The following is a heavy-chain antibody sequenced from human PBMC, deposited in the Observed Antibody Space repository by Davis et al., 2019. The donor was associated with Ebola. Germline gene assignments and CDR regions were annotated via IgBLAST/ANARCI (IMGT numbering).Heavy chain of an antibody. CDR3: VRGAVEKYCSDGSCYTLDS. V-gene: IGHV1-8*01. D-gene: IGHD2-15*01. Sequence: AASVKVSCKASGYTFTTYDINWVRQAAGQGLEWMGWMNPNSANTGYAQKFQGRVTMTRHTSITTAYMELSSLRSEDTAVYYCVRGAVEKYCSDGSCYTLDSWGQGTLVTVSS. CDR1: GYTFTTYD. CDR2: MNPNSANT. J-gene: IGHJ4*02.